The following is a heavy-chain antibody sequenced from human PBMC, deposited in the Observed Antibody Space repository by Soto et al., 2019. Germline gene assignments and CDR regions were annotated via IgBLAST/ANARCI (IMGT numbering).Heavy chain of an antibody. J-gene: IGHJ6*02. D-gene: IGHD5-12*01. CDR3: ARHEDGYNSFASMDV. Sequence: GESLKISFKGSGYKPSTWHNFTSYWIAWVRQMPGEGLEWMGIIYPGDSDTRYSPSFQGQVTISADKSISTAYLQWSSLKASDTAMYYCARHEDGYNSFASMDVWGQGTTVTVSS. V-gene: IGHV5-51*01. CDR1: GYKPSTWHNFTSYW. CDR2: IYPGDSDT.